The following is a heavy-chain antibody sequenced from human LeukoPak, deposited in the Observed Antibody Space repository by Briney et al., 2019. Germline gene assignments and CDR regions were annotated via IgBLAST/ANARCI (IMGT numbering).Heavy chain of an antibody. CDR2: ISGSGGST. CDR3: AKGAASRGYTYVAN. CDR1: AFTFRSYA. J-gene: IGHJ4*02. D-gene: IGHD5-18*01. Sequence: PGGSLRLSCAASAFTFRSYAMIWVRQALGKGLEWVSGISGSGGSTYYSDSAKGRFTISRDNSNNTLYLQMNSLRAEDTAVYYCAKGAASRGYTYVANWGQGTLVTVSS. V-gene: IGHV3-23*01.